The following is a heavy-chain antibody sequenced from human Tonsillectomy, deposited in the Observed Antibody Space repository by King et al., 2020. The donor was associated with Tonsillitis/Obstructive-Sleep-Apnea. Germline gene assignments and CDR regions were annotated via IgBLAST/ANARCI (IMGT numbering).Heavy chain of an antibody. CDR1: GYTFTSYA. CDR2: INTNTGSP. D-gene: IGHD3-3*01. CDR3: ARDPELLDSWSGYGSYFDY. Sequence: VQLVESGSELKKPGASVKVSCKASGYTFTSYAMNWVRQAPGQGLEWMGWINTNTGSPTYAQGLTGRFVFSLDTSVSTAYLQISSLKAEDTAVYYCARDPELLDSWSGYGSYFDYWGQGTLVTVSS. V-gene: IGHV7-4-1*02. J-gene: IGHJ4*02.